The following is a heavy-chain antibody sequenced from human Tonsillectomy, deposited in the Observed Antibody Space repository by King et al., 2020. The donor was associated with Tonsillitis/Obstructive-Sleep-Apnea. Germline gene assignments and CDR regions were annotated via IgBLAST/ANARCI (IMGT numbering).Heavy chain of an antibody. V-gene: IGHV3-7*03. D-gene: IGHD3-22*01. J-gene: IGHJ4*02. Sequence: VQLVESGGGLVQPGGSLRLSCAASGFIFSSYWMSWVRQAPGKGLEWVANIKQDGSEQYYVDSVKGRFTISRDNAKNSLYLQMNSLRAEDTAVYYCARGPSDSSGYYCVFWGQGTLVTVSS. CDR3: ARGPSDSSGYYCVF. CDR1: GFIFSSYW. CDR2: IKQDGSEQ.